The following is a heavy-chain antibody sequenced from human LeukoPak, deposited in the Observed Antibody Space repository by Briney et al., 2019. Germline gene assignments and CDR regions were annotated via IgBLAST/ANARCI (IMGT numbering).Heavy chain of an antibody. Sequence: KTSETLSLTCTVSDGSVSSYYWSWIRQPPGKGLEWIGYIYFSGTTNYNPPLKSRVAISVDTSKNQFSLKLSSVTAADTALYYCARHPPRESRGNAFDIWGQGTVVTVSS. D-gene: IGHD5-24*01. J-gene: IGHJ3*02. CDR1: DGSVSSYY. CDR3: ARHPPRESRGNAFDI. V-gene: IGHV4-59*08. CDR2: IYFSGTT.